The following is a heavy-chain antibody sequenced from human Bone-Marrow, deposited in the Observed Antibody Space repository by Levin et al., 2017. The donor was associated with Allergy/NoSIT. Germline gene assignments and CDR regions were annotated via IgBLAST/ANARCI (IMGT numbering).Heavy chain of an antibody. CDR3: AGVGVWYGMGV. CDR2: IKQDGSEE. V-gene: IGHV3-7*01. CDR1: GFTFSTHW. J-gene: IGHJ6*02. Sequence: GESLKISCAASGFTFSTHWMTWVRQAPGKGLEWVATIKQDGSEENYVDSVNGRFTISRDNAKNSLYLQMNSLRAEDTAIYYCAGVGVWYGMGVWGQGTPVTVSS. D-gene: IGHD3-16*01.